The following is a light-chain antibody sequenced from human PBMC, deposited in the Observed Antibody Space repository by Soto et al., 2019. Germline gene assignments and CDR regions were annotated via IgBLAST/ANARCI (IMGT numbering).Light chain of an antibody. CDR2: KAS. CDR1: QTISSW. J-gene: IGKJ1*01. CDR3: QQYNNWPWT. V-gene: IGKV1-5*03. Sequence: PSTLSGSVGDRVTITCRASQTISSWLAWYQQKPGKAPKLLIYKASTLKSGVPARFSGSGSGTDFTLTISSLQSEDFAVYYCQQYNNWPWTFGQGTKVDI.